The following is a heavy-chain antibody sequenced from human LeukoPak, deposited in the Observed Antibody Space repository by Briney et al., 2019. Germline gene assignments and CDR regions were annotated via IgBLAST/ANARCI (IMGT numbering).Heavy chain of an antibody. CDR3: ARRGYSGYELDY. CDR2: ISYDGSNK. Sequence: GGSLRLSCAASGFTFSSYGMHWVRQAPGKGLEWVAVISYDGSNKYYADSVKGRFTISRDNSKNTLYLQMNSLRAEDTAVYYCARRGYSGYELDYWGQGTLVTVSS. J-gene: IGHJ4*02. V-gene: IGHV3-30*03. D-gene: IGHD5-12*01. CDR1: GFTFSSYG.